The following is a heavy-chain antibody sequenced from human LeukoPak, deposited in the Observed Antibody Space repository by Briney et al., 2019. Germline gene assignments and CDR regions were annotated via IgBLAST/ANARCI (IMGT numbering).Heavy chain of an antibody. CDR2: IYYSGST. CDR1: GGSISSYY. D-gene: IGHD3-22*01. CDR3: AREFTYYYDSSGHGFDP. V-gene: IGHV4-59*01. Sequence: SETLSLTCTVSGGSISSYYWSWIRQPPGKGLDWIGYIYYSGSTNYNPSLKSRVTISVDTSKNQFSLKLSSVTAADTAVYYCAREFTYYYDSSGHGFDPWGQGTLVTVSS. J-gene: IGHJ5*02.